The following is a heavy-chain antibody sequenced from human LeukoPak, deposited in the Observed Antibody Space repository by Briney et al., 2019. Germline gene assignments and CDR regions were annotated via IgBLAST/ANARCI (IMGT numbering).Heavy chain of an antibody. CDR1: GFTVSSNY. Sequence: GGFLRLSCAASGFTVSSNYMSWVRQAPGKGLEWVSVIYSGGSTYYADSVKGRFTISRDNSKNTLYLQMNSLRAEDTAVYYCAREGMYSSSSGPPVYWGQGTLVTVSS. CDR2: IYSGGST. J-gene: IGHJ4*02. CDR3: AREGMYSSSSGPPVY. V-gene: IGHV3-66*01. D-gene: IGHD6-6*01.